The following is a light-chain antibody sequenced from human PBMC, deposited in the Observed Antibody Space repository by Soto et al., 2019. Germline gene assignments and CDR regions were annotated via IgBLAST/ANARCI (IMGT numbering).Light chain of an antibody. CDR1: QSVSRY. Sequence: EIVLTQSPATLSLSPGERATLSCRASQSVSRYLAWYQHKPGQAPRLLIYDASNRATGIPARLSGSGSGTDFTLTISSLEPEDFAVYYCQQRNNWPSWTFGQGTKVEIK. CDR2: DAS. CDR3: QQRNNWPSWT. J-gene: IGKJ1*01. V-gene: IGKV3-11*01.